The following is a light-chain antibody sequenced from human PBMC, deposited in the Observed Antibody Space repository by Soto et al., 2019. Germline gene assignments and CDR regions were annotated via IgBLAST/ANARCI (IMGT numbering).Light chain of an antibody. CDR1: SSDVGGYNY. J-gene: IGLJ1*01. CDR3: SSYTSSSTRLDV. CDR2: DVS. Sequence: QSVLTQPASVSGSPGQSITISCTGTSSDVGGYNYVSWYQQHPGKAPKLMIYDVSNRPSGVSNRFSGSKSGNTASLTISGLQAQDDADYYCSSYTSSSTRLDVFGTGTKVTVL. V-gene: IGLV2-14*01.